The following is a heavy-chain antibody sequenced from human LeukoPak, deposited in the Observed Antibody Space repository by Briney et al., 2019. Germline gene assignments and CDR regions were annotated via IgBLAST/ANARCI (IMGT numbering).Heavy chain of an antibody. CDR1: GGSISSSSYY. J-gene: IGHJ3*01. V-gene: IGHV4-39*07. D-gene: IGHD3-22*01. Sequence: SETLSLTCTVSGGSISSSSYYWGWIRQPPGMGLEWIGTIYYSGSTYYNSSLKSRVTISVDTSRNQFSLKLSSVTAADTAVYYRARSYFYDSSGLLWGQGTMVTVSS. CDR2: IYYSGST. CDR3: ARSYFYDSSGLL.